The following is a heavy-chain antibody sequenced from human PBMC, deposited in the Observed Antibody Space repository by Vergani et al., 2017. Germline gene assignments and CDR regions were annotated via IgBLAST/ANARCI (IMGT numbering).Heavy chain of an antibody. CDR3: ARVDGYCSSASCIGHMDV. J-gene: IGHJ6*03. CDR1: GFTFSNYW. Sequence: EVQLVESGGGLVQPGGSLRLSCVASGFTFSNYWMTWVRQAPGKGLEWVANIKQDGSDNYYVDSVKGRFTISRDNTKNSLHLQTNSLIAEDTAVYYCARVDGYCSSASCIGHMDVWGKGTTVTVSS. CDR2: IKQDGSDN. D-gene: IGHD2-2*03. V-gene: IGHV3-7*03.